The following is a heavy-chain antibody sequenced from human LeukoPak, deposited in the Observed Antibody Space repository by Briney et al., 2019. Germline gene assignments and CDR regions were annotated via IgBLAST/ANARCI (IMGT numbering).Heavy chain of an antibody. J-gene: IGHJ6*02. CDR3: AREDIVVVVARMDV. Sequence: GASVKVSCKASGYTFTSYFIHWVRQAPGQGLEWMGWINPNSGGTNYAQKFQGRVTMTRDTSISTAYMELSRLRSDDTAVYYCAREDIVVVVARMDVWGQGTTVTVSS. CDR1: GYTFTSYF. V-gene: IGHV1-2*02. D-gene: IGHD2-15*01. CDR2: INPNSGGT.